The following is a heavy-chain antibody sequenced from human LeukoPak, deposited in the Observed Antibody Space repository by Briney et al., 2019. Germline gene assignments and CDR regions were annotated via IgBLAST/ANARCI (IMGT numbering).Heavy chain of an antibody. Sequence: KPSETLSLTCTVSGGSISSSSYYWGWIRQPPGKGLEWIGSIYYSGSTYYNPSLKSRVTISVDTSKNQFSLKLSSVTAADTAVYYCARLQAPCYFDYWGQGTLVTVSS. V-gene: IGHV4-39*01. CDR2: IYYSGST. CDR3: ARLQAPCYFDY. J-gene: IGHJ4*02. CDR1: GGSISSSSYY.